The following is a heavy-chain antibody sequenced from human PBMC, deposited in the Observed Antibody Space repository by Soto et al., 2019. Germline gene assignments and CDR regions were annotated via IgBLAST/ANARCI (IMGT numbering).Heavy chain of an antibody. D-gene: IGHD3-22*01. CDR2: IYYSGYT. CDR1: GGSMSTYY. Sequence: TLSLTCTVSGGSMSTYYWYWLRQPPGQGLECIGYIYYSGYTNYSPSLKSRVTISIDTSKNHFSLKLSSVTAADTAVYYCARGDHFDSSGPFDPWGQGTLVTVSS. CDR3: ARGDHFDSSGPFDP. J-gene: IGHJ5*02. V-gene: IGHV4-59*01.